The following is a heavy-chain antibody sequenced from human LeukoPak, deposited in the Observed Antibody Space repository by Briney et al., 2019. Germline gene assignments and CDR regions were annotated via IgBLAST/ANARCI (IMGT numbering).Heavy chain of an antibody. Sequence: APVTVSCKASGYIFTDYYIHWVRQAPGQGPEWMGRINPNSGGTDSAQKFQGRVTMTRVTSITTVYMEMRRLTSDDTAVYYCARVAYGNNATPFDHWGQGTLVIVSS. V-gene: IGHV1-2*06. J-gene: IGHJ4*02. CDR1: GYIFTDYY. D-gene: IGHD4-11*01. CDR2: INPNSGGT. CDR3: ARVAYGNNATPFDH.